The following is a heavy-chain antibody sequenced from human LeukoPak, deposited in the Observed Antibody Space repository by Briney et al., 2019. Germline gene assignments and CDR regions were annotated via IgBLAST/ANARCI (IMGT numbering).Heavy chain of an antibody. CDR1: GYTFTGYY. CDR3: ARGGKSELGTCDH. J-gene: IGHJ4*02. V-gene: IGHV1-2*02. Sequence: GASVKVSCKASGYTFTGYYMHWVRQAPGQGLEWMGWINPQSGDTNYAQKFQGRVTMTWDTSISSVYMELSSLRFDDTAVYYCARGGKSELGTCDHWGQGTLVTVSS. CDR2: INPQSGDT. D-gene: IGHD7-27*01.